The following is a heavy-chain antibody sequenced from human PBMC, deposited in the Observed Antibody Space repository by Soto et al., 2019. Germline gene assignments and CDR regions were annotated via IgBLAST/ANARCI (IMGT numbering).Heavy chain of an antibody. CDR2: IYYSGST. Sequence: QVQLQESGPGLVKPSQTLSLTCTVSGGSISSGNYYWSWIRQPPGKGLEWIGYIYYSGSTYYNPSLKSRVTISVDTSKNEFSLKLSSVTAADTAVHYCARERPDGSRLDPWGQGTLVTVSS. V-gene: IGHV4-30-4*01. CDR3: ARERPDGSRLDP. J-gene: IGHJ5*02. CDR1: GGSISSGNYY. D-gene: IGHD6-13*01.